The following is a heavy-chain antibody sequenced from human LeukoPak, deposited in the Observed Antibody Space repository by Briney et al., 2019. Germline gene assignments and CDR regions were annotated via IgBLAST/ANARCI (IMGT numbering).Heavy chain of an antibody. J-gene: IGHJ4*02. Sequence: ASVKVSCKASGYTFTGYYMHWVRQAPGQGLEWMGWMNPNSGNTGYAQKFQGRVTMTRNTSISTAYMELSSLRSEDTAMYYCARGDYGDYQPFDYWGQGTLVTVSS. CDR2: MNPNSGNT. CDR1: GYTFTGYY. CDR3: ARGDYGDYQPFDY. D-gene: IGHD4-17*01. V-gene: IGHV1-8*02.